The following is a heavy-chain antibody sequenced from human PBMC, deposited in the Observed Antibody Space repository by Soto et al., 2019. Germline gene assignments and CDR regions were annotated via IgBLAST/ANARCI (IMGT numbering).Heavy chain of an antibody. CDR3: ATVRTITIFGVVTHNWFDP. D-gene: IGHD3-3*01. Sequence: SQTLSLTCAISGDSVSSNSAAWNWIRQSPSRGLEWLGRTYYRSKWYNDYAVSVKSRITINPDTSKNQFSLQLNSVTPEDTAVYYCATVRTITIFGVVTHNWFDPWGQGTLVTVSS. J-gene: IGHJ5*02. V-gene: IGHV6-1*01. CDR1: GDSVSSNSAA. CDR2: TYYRSKWYN.